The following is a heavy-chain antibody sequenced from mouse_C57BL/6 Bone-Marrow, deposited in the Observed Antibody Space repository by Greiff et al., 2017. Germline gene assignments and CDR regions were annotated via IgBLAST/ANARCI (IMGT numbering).Heavy chain of an antibody. J-gene: IGHJ4*01. CDR2: ISNLAYSI. CDR3: ARHGIYYGNSYAMDY. Sequence: EVQVVESGGGLVQPGGSLKLSCAASGFTFSDYGMAWVRQAPRKGPEWVAFISNLAYSIYYADTVTGRFTISRENAKNTLYLEMSSLMSEDTAMYYCARHGIYYGNSYAMDYWGQGTSVTVSS. CDR1: GFTFSDYG. V-gene: IGHV5-15*01. D-gene: IGHD2-1*01.